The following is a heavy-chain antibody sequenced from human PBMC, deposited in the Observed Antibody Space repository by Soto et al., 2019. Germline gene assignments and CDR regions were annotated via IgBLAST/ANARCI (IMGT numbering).Heavy chain of an antibody. CDR2: ISYAGSNK. CDR1: GFTFSSYA. J-gene: IGHJ2*01. D-gene: IGHD4-4*01. Sequence: QVPLVESGGGVVQPGRSLRLSCAASGFTFSSYAMHWVRQAPGKGLEWVAVISYAGSNKYYADSVKGRFILSRDNSKNTLYLQMNSLRAEDTAVYYCARPLWRDDYNWGYFDLWGRGTLVTVSS. V-gene: IGHV3-30-3*01. CDR3: ARPLWRDDYNWGYFDL.